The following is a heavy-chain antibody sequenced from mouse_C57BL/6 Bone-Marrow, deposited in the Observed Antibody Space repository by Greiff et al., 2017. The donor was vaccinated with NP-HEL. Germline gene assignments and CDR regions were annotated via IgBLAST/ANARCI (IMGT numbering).Heavy chain of an antibody. CDR1: GYTFTRYW. D-gene: IGHD1-1*01. J-gene: IGHJ3*01. CDR2: IYPGSGST. Sequence: QVQLQQPGAELVKPGASVKMSCKASGYTFTRYWITWVKQRPGQGLEWIGDIYPGSGSTNYNEQFKSKATLTVDKSSRTAYMQLSSLTSEDSAVYYCARSPYGSTYWGQGTLVTVSA. V-gene: IGHV1-55*01. CDR3: ARSPYGSTY.